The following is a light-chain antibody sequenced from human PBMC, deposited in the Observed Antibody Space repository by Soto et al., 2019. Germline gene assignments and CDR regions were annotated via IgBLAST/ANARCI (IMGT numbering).Light chain of an antibody. J-gene: IGKJ1*01. Sequence: LTQSPGTLYLYPGERATLSCRASQSISSTYLAWYQQKPGQAPRLLIYGASSRAVGIPDRFSGSGSGTDFTLTISRLEPEDSAVYYCHQYGSSPTFGPGTKVEIK. CDR2: GAS. CDR3: HQYGSSPT. CDR1: QSISSTY. V-gene: IGKV3-20*01.